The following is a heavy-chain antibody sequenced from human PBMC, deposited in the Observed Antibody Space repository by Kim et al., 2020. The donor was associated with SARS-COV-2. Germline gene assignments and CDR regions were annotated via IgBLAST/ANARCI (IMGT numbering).Heavy chain of an antibody. CDR3: ARPRVFSGASGRRAGWFDP. CDR2: ISNSGSS. D-gene: IGHD3-10*01. CDR1: GGSISTNTYY. V-gene: IGHV4-39*01. Sequence: SETLSLTCTVSGGSISTNTYYWDWIRQPPGKGLQWIASISNSGSSYYNPSLKSRVTMSVDTSKNQFSLKLSSLTVADTAVYYCARPRVFSGASGRRAGWFDPWGQGTLVTVSS. J-gene: IGHJ5*02.